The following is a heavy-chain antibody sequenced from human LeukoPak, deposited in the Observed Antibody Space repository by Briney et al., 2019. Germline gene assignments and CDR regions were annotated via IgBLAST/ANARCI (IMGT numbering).Heavy chain of an antibody. V-gene: IGHV4-30-4*01. Sequence: SETLSLTCTVSGGSIRSGDYSWSWIRQPPGKGPEWIGYIYYSGSTYYNPSLKSRVTISGDTSKNQFSLNLSSVTAADTAVYYCATDRARGGDSFDYWGQGTLVTVSS. J-gene: IGHJ4*02. CDR1: GGSIRSGDYS. CDR3: ATDRARGGDSFDY. CDR2: IYYSGST. D-gene: IGHD3-10*01.